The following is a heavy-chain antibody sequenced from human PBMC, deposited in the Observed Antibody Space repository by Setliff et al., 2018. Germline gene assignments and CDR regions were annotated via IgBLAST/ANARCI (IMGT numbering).Heavy chain of an antibody. D-gene: IGHD3-3*01. V-gene: IGHV1-46*01. J-gene: IGHJ4*02. CDR3: ARDASYNFWSGYRGAFDY. CDR2: INPSGGST. CDR1: GYTFTSYY. Sequence: WASVKVSCKASGYTFTSYYMHWVRQAPGQGLEWMGIINPSGGSTSYAQKFQGRVTMTRDTSTSTVYMELSSLRSEDTAVYYCARDASYNFWSGYRGAFDYWGQGTLVTVS.